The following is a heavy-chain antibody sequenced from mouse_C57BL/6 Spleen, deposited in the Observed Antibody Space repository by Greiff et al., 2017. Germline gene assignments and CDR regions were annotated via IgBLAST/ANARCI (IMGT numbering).Heavy chain of an antibody. Sequence: EVHLVESGGGLVKPGGSLKLSCAASGFTFSSYAMSWVRQTPEKRLEWVATISDGGGYTYYPDNVKGRFTISRDNAKNTLYLQMSHLKSEDTAMYYCARDQRYCSSCAMDYWGQGTSVTVSS. CDR2: ISDGGGYT. CDR1: GFTFSSYA. J-gene: IGHJ4*01. V-gene: IGHV5-4*01. CDR3: ARDQRYCSSCAMDY. D-gene: IGHD1-1*01.